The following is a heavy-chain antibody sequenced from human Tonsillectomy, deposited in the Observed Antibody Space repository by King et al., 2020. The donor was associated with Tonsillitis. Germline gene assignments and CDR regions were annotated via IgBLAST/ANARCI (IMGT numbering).Heavy chain of an antibody. CDR3: ARGRLPLWSTPADY. CDR2: INHSGST. J-gene: IGHJ4*02. V-gene: IGHV4-34*01. CDR1: GGSFSGYY. D-gene: IGHD3-10*01. Sequence: VQLQQWGAGLLKPSETLSLTCAVYGGSFSGYYWNWIRQPPGKGLEWIGEINHSGSTNYNPSLKSRVTISVDTSKNQFSLKLSSVTAADTAVYYWARGRLPLWSTPADYWGEGTLVTVSS.